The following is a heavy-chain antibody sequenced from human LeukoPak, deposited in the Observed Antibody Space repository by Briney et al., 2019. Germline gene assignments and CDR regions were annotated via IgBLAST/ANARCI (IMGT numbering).Heavy chain of an antibody. D-gene: IGHD6-19*01. Sequence: PSETLSLTCTVSGGSISSYYWSWIRQPAGKGPEWIGRIYTSGSTNYNPSLKSRVTMSVDTSKNQFSLKLSSVTAADTAVYYCARDSGHGSGWTYDAFDIWGQGTMVTVSS. CDR2: IYTSGST. CDR3: ARDSGHGSGWTYDAFDI. J-gene: IGHJ3*02. V-gene: IGHV4-4*07. CDR1: GGSISSYY.